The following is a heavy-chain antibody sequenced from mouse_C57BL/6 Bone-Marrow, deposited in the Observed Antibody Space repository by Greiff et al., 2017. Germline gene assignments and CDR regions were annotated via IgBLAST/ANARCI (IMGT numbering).Heavy chain of an antibody. CDR2: IYPGSGNT. CDR3: ARRTTAYYFDY. CDR1: GYTFTDYY. V-gene: IGHV1-76*01. Sequence: QVQLQQSGAELVRPGASVKLSCKASGYTFTDYYINWVKQRTGQGLEWIARIYPGSGNTYYNEKFKGKATLTAEKSSSTAYMQLSSLTSEDSAVYFCARRTTAYYFDYWGQGTTLTVSS. J-gene: IGHJ2*01. D-gene: IGHD1-2*01.